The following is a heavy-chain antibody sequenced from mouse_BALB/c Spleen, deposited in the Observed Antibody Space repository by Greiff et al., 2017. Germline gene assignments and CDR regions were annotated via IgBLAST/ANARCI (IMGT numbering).Heavy chain of an antibody. CDR2: SRNKANDYTT. V-gene: IGHV7-1*02. Sequence: VKLMEFGGGLVQPGGSLRLSCATSGFPFSDFYMVWVRQPPGKRLEWIAASRNKANDYTTGYSASVKGRFIVSRDTSQSILYLQMNALRAEDTAIYYCARDVGAMDYWGQGTSVTVSS. CDR1: GFPFSDFY. J-gene: IGHJ4*01. CDR3: ARDVGAMDY.